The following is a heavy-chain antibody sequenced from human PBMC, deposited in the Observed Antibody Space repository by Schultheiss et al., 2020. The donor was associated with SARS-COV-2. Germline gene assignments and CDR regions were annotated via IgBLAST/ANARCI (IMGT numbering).Heavy chain of an antibody. CDR2: IYYSGST. Sequence: SQTLSLTCTVSGGSISSYYWSWIRQPPGKGLEWIGYIYYSGSTNYNPSLKSRVTISVDTSKSQFSLKLSSVTAADTAVYYCARGGLVFYYYYGMDVWGQGTTVTVSS. CDR1: GGSISSYY. J-gene: IGHJ6*02. CDR3: ARGGLVFYYYYGMDV. D-gene: IGHD6-19*01. V-gene: IGHV4-59*12.